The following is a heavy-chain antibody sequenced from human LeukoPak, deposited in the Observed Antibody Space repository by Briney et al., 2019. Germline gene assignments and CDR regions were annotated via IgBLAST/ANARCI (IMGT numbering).Heavy chain of an antibody. Sequence: SVKVSCKASGFTFTSSAVQWVRQARGQRLEWIGWIVVGSGNTNYAQKFQERVTITRDMSTSIAYMELSSLRSEDTAVYYCAADPLYSNYRPGNYWGQGTLVTVSS. D-gene: IGHD4-11*01. J-gene: IGHJ4*02. CDR1: GFTFTSSA. CDR3: AADPLYSNYRPGNY. CDR2: IVVGSGNT. V-gene: IGHV1-58*01.